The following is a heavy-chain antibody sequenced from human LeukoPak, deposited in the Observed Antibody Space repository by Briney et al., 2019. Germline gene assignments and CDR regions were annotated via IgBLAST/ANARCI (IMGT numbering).Heavy chain of an antibody. CDR3: ARGVCSGGSCYFDY. J-gene: IGHJ4*02. D-gene: IGHD2-15*01. CDR2: IIPIFGTA. Sequence: GASVKVSCKASGGTFSSYAVSWVRQAPGQGLEWMGGIIPIFGTANYAQKFQVRVTITADESTSTAYMELSSLRSEDTAVYYCARGVCSGGSCYFDYWGQGTLVTVSS. V-gene: IGHV1-69*01. CDR1: GGTFSSYA.